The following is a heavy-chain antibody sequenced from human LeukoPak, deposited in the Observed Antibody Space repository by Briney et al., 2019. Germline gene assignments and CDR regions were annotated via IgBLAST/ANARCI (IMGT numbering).Heavy chain of an antibody. J-gene: IGHJ5*02. V-gene: IGHV3-7*03. CDR1: GFTFSDYY. Sequence: GGSLRLSCAASGFTFSDYYMSWIRQAPGKGLEWVANIKQDGSEKYYVDSVKGRFTISRDNAKNSLYLQMNSLRAEDTAVYYCARTDYGDYDWFDPWGQGTLVTVSS. D-gene: IGHD4-17*01. CDR2: IKQDGSEK. CDR3: ARTDYGDYDWFDP.